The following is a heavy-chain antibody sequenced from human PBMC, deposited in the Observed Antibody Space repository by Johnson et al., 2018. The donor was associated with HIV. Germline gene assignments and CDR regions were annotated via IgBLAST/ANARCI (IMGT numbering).Heavy chain of an antibody. Sequence: VQLVESGGVVVQPGGSLRLSCAASGFTFDDYAMHWVRQPPGKGLEWVSLISWDGGSTYYGDSVKGRFTISRDNSKNSLYLQMNSLRDEDTALYYCVKDIWASYDAFDIWGQGTMVTVSS. CDR3: VKDIWASYDAFDI. CDR2: ISWDGGST. V-gene: IGHV3-43D*03. J-gene: IGHJ3*02. D-gene: IGHD3-16*01. CDR1: GFTFDDYA.